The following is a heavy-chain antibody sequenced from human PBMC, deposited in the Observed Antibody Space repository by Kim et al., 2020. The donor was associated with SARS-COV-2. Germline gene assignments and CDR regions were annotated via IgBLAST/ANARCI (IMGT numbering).Heavy chain of an antibody. CDR2: INPSVGSK. D-gene: IGHD6-13*01. Sequence: ASVQVSCKASGYTFTSYYMHWVRQAPGQWLEWMGIINPSVGSKRYAQKFQGRVTMTKHTSTSTVYMELSSLRSEYTAVYYCARDGQQLVPHYYGMDVWAQGPTVTVTS. V-gene: IGHV1-46*01. CDR3: ARDGQQLVPHYYGMDV. J-gene: IGHJ6*01. CDR1: GYTFTSYY.